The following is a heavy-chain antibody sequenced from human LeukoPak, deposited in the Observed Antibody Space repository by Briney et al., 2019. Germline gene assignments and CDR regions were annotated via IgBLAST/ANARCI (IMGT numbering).Heavy chain of an antibody. CDR1: GGSISSYY. CDR2: IYYSGST. J-gene: IGHJ6*02. Sequence: PSETLSLTCTVSGGSISSYYWSWIRQPPGKGLEWIGYIYYSGSTNYNPSLKSRVTISVDTSKNQFSLKLSSVTAADTAVYYCARATLGLGMDVWGQGTTVTVSS. V-gene: IGHV4-59*01. CDR3: ARATLGLGMDV.